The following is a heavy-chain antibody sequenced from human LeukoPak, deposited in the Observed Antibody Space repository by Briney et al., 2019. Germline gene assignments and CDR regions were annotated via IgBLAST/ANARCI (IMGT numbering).Heavy chain of an antibody. J-gene: IGHJ6*04. CDR3: AELGITMIGGV. CDR1: GFTFGSYE. CDR2: ISGSGTVT. D-gene: IGHD3-10*02. Sequence: GSLRLSCAASGFTFGSYEMNWVRQAPGKGLEWISYISGSGTVTHYADSVEGRFTISRDNTKNSLYLQMNSLRAEDTAVYYCAELGITMIGGVWGKGTTVTISS. V-gene: IGHV3-48*03.